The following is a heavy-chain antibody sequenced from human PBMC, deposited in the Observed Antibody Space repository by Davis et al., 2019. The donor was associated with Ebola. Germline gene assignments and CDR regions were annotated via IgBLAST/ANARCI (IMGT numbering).Heavy chain of an antibody. J-gene: IGHJ3*01. V-gene: IGHV4-39*07. CDR3: AREYCTSTSCYDTIEV. D-gene: IGHD2-2*01. CDR1: GGSISSSSYY. Sequence: SETLSLTCTVSGGSISSSSYYWGWIRQPPGKGLEWIGSIYYSGSTYYNPSLKSRVTISVDKSKNQFSLQLNSVTAADSAFYYCAREYCTSTSCYDTIEVWGQGTMVTVSS. CDR2: IYYSGST.